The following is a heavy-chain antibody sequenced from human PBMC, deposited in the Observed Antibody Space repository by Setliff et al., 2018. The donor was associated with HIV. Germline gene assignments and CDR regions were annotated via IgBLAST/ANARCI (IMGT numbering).Heavy chain of an antibody. D-gene: IGHD6-19*01. V-gene: IGHV4-61*09. CDR2: VHSTLST. CDR1: GDSMTSGSFY. J-gene: IGHJ5*02. Sequence: TSETLSLTCTVSGDSMTSGSFYWSWVRQPAGKGLEWIGQVHSTLSTNYNPSLKSRLNISADTSKNQFSLNLRSVTAADTALYYCARRTFGSGRFDPWGQGTPVTVSS. CDR3: ARRTFGSGRFDP.